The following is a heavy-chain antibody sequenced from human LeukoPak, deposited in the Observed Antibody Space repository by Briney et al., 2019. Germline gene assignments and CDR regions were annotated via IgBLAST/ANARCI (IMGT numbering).Heavy chain of an antibody. V-gene: IGHV1-69*05. J-gene: IGHJ4*02. CDR2: IIPIFGTA. CDR3: ARERPPGDSSSWFLEGYFDI. CDR1: GGTFSSYA. D-gene: IGHD6-13*01. Sequence: SVKVSCXASGGTFSSYAITWVRQAPGQGLVWMGRIIPIFGTANYAQKFQGRVTITTDESTSTAYMELSTLRSDDTAVYYCARERPPGDSSSWFLEGYFDIWGQGTLVTVSS.